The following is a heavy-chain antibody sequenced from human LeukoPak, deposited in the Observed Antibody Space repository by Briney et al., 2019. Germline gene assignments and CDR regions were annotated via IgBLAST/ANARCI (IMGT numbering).Heavy chain of an antibody. V-gene: IGHV4-61*02. J-gene: IGHJ3*02. Sequence: PSETLSLTCTVSGGSISSGSYYWSWIRQPAGKGLEWIGRIYTSGSTNYNPSLKSRVTISVDTSKNQFSLKLSSVTAADTAVYYCARVKVLGVIAAAGPPGNDAFDIWGQGTMVTVSS. CDR3: ARVKVLGVIAAAGPPGNDAFDI. D-gene: IGHD6-13*01. CDR1: GGSISSGSYY. CDR2: IYTSGST.